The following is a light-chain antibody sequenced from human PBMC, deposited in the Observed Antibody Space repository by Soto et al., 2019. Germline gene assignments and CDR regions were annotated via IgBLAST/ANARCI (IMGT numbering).Light chain of an antibody. J-gene: IGKJ5*01. CDR2: DAS. Sequence: DIQMTQSPSSLSASVGDRVTITCRTSQNINAWLAWYQQRPGQAPKLLIYDASTVQSGVPSRFSATVSGTEFSLTITSLQPEDFATYYCQQLFDSPITFGQGTRLEIK. V-gene: IGKV1-5*01. CDR3: QQLFDSPIT. CDR1: QNINAW.